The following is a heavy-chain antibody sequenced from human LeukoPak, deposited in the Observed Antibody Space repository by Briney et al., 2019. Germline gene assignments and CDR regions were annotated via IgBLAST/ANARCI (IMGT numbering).Heavy chain of an antibody. CDR3: ARESALLDYGDYHIDY. Sequence: GASVTVSFNASGGTFSSYAISWVRQAPAQGLEWMGGIIPIFGTANNAQKFQGRVTITAAESTSTAYMELSSLRAEDTAVYYCARESALLDYGDYHIDYWGQGTLVTVSS. V-gene: IGHV1-69*13. CDR1: GGTFSSYA. D-gene: IGHD4-17*01. CDR2: IIPIFGTA. J-gene: IGHJ4*02.